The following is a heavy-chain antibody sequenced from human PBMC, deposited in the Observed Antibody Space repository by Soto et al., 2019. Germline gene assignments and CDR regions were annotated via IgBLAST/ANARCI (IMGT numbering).Heavy chain of an antibody. CDR2: IYYSGST. CDR3: ARGSWQYQLLDYYYSMDV. J-gene: IGHJ6*03. Sequence: SETLSLTCTVSGGSISSYYWSWIRQPPGKGLEWIGYIYYSGSTNYNPSLKSRVTISVDTSKNQFSLKISSLTAADTAVYYCARGSWQYQLLDYYYSMDVWGKGTTVTVSS. CDR1: GGSISSYY. D-gene: IGHD2-2*01. V-gene: IGHV4-59*01.